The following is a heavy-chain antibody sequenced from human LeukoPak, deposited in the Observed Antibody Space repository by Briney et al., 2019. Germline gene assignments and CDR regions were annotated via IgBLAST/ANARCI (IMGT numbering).Heavy chain of an antibody. D-gene: IGHD6-19*01. V-gene: IGHV3-21*01. J-gene: IGHJ4*02. Sequence: PGGSLRLSCAASGFTFSSYSMNWVRQAPGKRLEWVSSISSSSSYIYYADSVKGRFTISRDNAKNSLYLQMNSLRAEDTAVYYCARGVYSSGWYGSDYWGQGTLVTVSS. CDR2: ISSSSSYI. CDR3: ARGVYSSGWYGSDY. CDR1: GFTFSSYS.